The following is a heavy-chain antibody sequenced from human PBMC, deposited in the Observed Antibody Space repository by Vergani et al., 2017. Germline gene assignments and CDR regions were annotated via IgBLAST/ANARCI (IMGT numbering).Heavy chain of an antibody. J-gene: IGHJ4*02. CDR1: GYTFTNYY. V-gene: IGHV1-46*03. CDR2: INPSGGST. D-gene: IGHD5-18*01. Sequence: QVLLVQSGAEVKKPGASVRVSCKTSGYTFTNYYIHWVRQAPGQGLEWMGIINPSGGSTTYAQQFQGRLTMTRDTSTSTVYMDLSNLRSEDTAVYYCARPHGDSLPTGPRRLDYWGQGTLVTVSS. CDR3: ARPHGDSLPTGPRRLDY.